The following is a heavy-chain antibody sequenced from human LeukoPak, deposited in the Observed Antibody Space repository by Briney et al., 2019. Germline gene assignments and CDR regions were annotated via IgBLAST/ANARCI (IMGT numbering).Heavy chain of an antibody. Sequence: GRSLRLSCAASGFTFSSYGMHWVRQAPGKGLEWVAVISYDGSNKYYADSVKGRFTISRDNSKNTLYLQMNSLRAEDTAVYYCAGERVVRGVITIDYWGQGTLVTVSS. CDR1: GFTFSSYG. CDR3: AGERVVRGVITIDY. D-gene: IGHD3-10*01. V-gene: IGHV3-30*03. CDR2: ISYDGSNK. J-gene: IGHJ4*02.